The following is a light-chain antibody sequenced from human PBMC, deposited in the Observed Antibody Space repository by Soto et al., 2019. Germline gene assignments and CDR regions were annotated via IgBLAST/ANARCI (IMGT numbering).Light chain of an antibody. CDR1: SSDVGGYNY. Sequence: QSALTQPPSASGPPGQSVTISCTGTSSDVGGYNYVSWYQQHPGKAPKLIIYAVSKWPSGVPDRYSGSKSGNTASLTVSGLQAEDESDYYCNAYAGSNNWVFGGGTKLTVL. CDR3: NAYAGSNNWV. V-gene: IGLV2-8*01. CDR2: AVS. J-gene: IGLJ3*02.